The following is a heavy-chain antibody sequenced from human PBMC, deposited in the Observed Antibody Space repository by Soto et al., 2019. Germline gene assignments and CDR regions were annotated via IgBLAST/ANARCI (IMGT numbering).Heavy chain of an antibody. J-gene: IGHJ5*02. CDR3: AMVSRSSSSNWFDP. CDR1: GFTFSSYS. V-gene: IGHV3-21*01. D-gene: IGHD6-6*01. CDR2: ISSSSSYI. Sequence: PGGSLRLSCAASGFTFSSYSMNWVRQAPRKGLEWVSSISSSSSYIYYADSVKGRFTISRDNAKNSLYLQMNSLRAEDTAVYYCAMVSRSSSSNWFDPWGQGTLVTVSS.